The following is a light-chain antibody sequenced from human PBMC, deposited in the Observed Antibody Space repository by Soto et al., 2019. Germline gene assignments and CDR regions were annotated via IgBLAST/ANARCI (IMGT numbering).Light chain of an antibody. V-gene: IGKV1-5*03. J-gene: IGKJ1*01. CDR3: QHYSSNSGT. CDR1: QSISSW. Sequence: DIQMTQSPSTLSASVGDRVTITCRASQSISSWLAWYQQKPGKAPKLLIYKASSLESGVPSRFSGSGSGTEFTLTISSLQPDDFATYYCQHYSSNSGTFGPGTKVDIK. CDR2: KAS.